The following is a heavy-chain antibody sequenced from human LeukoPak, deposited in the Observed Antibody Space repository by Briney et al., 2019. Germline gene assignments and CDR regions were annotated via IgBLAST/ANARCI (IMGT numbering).Heavy chain of an antibody. CDR2: INPSGGST. V-gene: IGHV1-46*01. D-gene: IGHD4-17*01. CDR3: ARDMDGDYVGGWFDP. Sequence: WASVKVSCTASGYTFTSYYMQWVRQAPGQGLEWMGIINPSGGSTSYAQKFQGRVTMTRDTSTSTVYMELSSLRSEDTAVYYCARDMDGDYVGGWFDPWGQGTLVTVSS. J-gene: IGHJ5*02. CDR1: GYTFTSYY.